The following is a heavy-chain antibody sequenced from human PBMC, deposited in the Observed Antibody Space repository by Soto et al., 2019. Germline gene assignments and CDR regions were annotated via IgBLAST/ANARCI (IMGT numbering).Heavy chain of an antibody. CDR3: ARVGRYFDLVCWGYMDV. V-gene: IGHV3-7*01. D-gene: IGHD3-9*01. CDR2: IKKDGSEK. CDR1: GFTSNSYW. Sequence: SLRLSCAASGFTSNSYWMTWVRQAPGKGLEWVANIKKDGSEKYYVDSVKGRFTISRDNAKNSLYLQMNSLRAEDTAVYYCARVGRYFDLVCWGYMDVWGKGTTVT. J-gene: IGHJ6*03.